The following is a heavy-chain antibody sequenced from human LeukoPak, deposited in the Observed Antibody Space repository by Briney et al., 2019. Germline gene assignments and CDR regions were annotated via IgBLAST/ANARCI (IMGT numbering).Heavy chain of an antibody. CDR1: GGSFSGYY. J-gene: IGHJ4*02. D-gene: IGHD3-22*01. V-gene: IGHV4-34*01. Sequence: SETLSLTCAVYGGSFSGYYWSWIRQPPGKGLEWIGEINHSGSTNYNPSPKSRVTISVDTSKNQFSLKLSSVTAADTAVYYCARPYDSSGYYNYWGQGTLVTVSS. CDR3: ARPYDSSGYYNY. CDR2: INHSGST.